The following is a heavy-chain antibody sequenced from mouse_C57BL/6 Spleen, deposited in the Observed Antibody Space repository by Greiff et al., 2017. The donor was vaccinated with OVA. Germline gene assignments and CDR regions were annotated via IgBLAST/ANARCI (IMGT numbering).Heavy chain of an antibody. CDR2: IHPNSGST. CDR1: GYTFTSYW. V-gene: IGHV1-64*01. J-gene: IGHJ1*03. CDR3: ARNYGSSNWYFDV. D-gene: IGHD1-1*01. Sequence: QVQLQQPGAELVKPGASVKLSCKASGYTFTSYWMHWVKQRPGQGLEWIGMIHPNSGSTNYNEKFKSKATLTVDKSSSTAYMQLSSLTSEDSAVYDCARNYGSSNWYFDVWGTGTTVTVSS.